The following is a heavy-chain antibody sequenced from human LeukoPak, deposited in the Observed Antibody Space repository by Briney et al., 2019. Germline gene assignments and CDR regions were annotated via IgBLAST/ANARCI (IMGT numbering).Heavy chain of an antibody. CDR3: ASGGDTDSRYFKH. CDR1: GFTFSSYA. J-gene: IGHJ1*01. V-gene: IGHV3-30-3*01. CDR2: ISYDGSNE. D-gene: IGHD3-22*01. Sequence: PGRSLRLSCAASGFTFSSYAMHWVRQAPGKGLEWVTVISYDGSNEYYADSVKGRITISRDNSKDTLYLQMNSLRAEDTAVYYCASGGDTDSRYFKHWGQGTLVTVSS.